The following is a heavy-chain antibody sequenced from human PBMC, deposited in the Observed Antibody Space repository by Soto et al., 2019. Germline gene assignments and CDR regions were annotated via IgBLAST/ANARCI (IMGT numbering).Heavy chain of an antibody. CDR3: ARDRSSDHYYHGMDV. Sequence: SETLSLTCTVSGGSLSSGGYYWSWIRQHPGKGLEWIGYIYYSGSTYYNPSLKSRVTISVDTSKNQFSLKLSSVTAADTAVYYCARDRSSDHYYHGMDVWGQGTTVTVSS. D-gene: IGHD6-6*01. CDR1: GGSLSSGGYY. CDR2: IYYSGST. V-gene: IGHV4-31*03. J-gene: IGHJ6*02.